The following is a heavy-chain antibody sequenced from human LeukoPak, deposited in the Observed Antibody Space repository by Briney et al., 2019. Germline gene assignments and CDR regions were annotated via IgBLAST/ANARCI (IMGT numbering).Heavy chain of an antibody. J-gene: IGHJ4*02. V-gene: IGHV2-5*02. CDR3: AHRLLNYYDSSGYYDY. D-gene: IGHD3-22*01. CDR1: GFSLSTSGVG. CDR2: IYWDDDK. Sequence: SGPTLVKPTQTLTLTCTFSGFSLSTSGVGVGWIRQPPGKALEWLALIYWDDDKRYSPSLKSRLTITKDTSKNQVVLTMSNMDPVDTATYYCAHRLLNYYDSSGYYDYWGQGTLVTVSS.